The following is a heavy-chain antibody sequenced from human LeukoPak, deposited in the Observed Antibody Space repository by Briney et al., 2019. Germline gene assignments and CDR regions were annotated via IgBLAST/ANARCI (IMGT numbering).Heavy chain of an antibody. D-gene: IGHD3-3*01. CDR1: GFTFSNYY. V-gene: IGHV3-49*03. J-gene: IGHJ5*02. Sequence: GGSLRLSCAASGFTFSNYYMSWIRQAPGKGLEWVGFIRSRAYGGTTEYAASVKGRFTISRDDSKSIAYLQMNSLKTEDTAVYYCTRDLLRSSFDPWGQGTLVTVSS. CDR2: IRSRAYGGTT. CDR3: TRDLLRSSFDP.